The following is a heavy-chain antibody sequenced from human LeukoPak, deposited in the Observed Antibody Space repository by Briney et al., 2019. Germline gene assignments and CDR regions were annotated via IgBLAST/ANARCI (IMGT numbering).Heavy chain of an antibody. J-gene: IGHJ4*02. D-gene: IGHD5-12*01. V-gene: IGHV1-3*01. CDR2: INAGNGNT. Sequence: GASVKVSCKASGYTFTGYYMHWVRQAPGQRLEWMGWINAGNGNTKYSQKFQGRVTITRDTSASTAYMELSSLRSEDTAVYYCARDAGERGYSGYGYWGQGTLVTVSS. CDR3: ARDAGERGYSGYGY. CDR1: GYTFTGYY.